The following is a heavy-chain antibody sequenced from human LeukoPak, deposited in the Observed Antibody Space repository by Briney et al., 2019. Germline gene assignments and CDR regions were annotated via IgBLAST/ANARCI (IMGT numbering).Heavy chain of an antibody. V-gene: IGHV3-66*01. CDR1: GFTVSTTY. D-gene: IGHD6-19*01. Sequence: GGSLRLSCAASGFTVSTTYMSWVRQAPGKGLEGVSIIYTGGSTYYAHSVKGRFTISRDNAKNSLYLQMNSLRAEDTAVYYCARSLAVAIDYWGQGTLVTVSS. CDR2: IYTGGST. CDR3: ARSLAVAIDY. J-gene: IGHJ4*02.